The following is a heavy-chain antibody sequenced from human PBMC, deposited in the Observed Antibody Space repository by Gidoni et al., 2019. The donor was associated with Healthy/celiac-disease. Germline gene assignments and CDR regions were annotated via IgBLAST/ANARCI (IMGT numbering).Heavy chain of an antibody. CDR3: AKFSELVVGGYFQH. D-gene: IGHD6-6*01. CDR2: ISGSGGST. V-gene: IGHV3-23*01. CDR1: GFTFSSYA. J-gene: IGHJ1*01. Sequence: EVQLLESGGGLVQPGGSLRLSCPASGFTFSSYAMSWVRQAPGKGLEWVAAISGSGGSTYYADSVKGRFTISRDNSKNTLYLQMNSLRAEDTAVYYCAKFSELVVGGYFQHWGQGTLVTVSS.